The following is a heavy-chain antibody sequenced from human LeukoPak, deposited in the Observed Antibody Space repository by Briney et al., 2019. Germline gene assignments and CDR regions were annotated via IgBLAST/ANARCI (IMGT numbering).Heavy chain of an antibody. Sequence: ASVKVSCKASGYTFTSYYMHWVRQAPGQGLEWMGIINPSGGSTSYAQKFQGRVTMTRDTSTSTVYMELSSLRSEDTAVYYCARDYYDSSGYYIYYDYWGQGTLVTVSS. D-gene: IGHD3-22*01. CDR2: INPSGGST. CDR1: GYTFTSYY. CDR3: ARDYYDSSGYYIYYDY. J-gene: IGHJ4*02. V-gene: IGHV1-46*01.